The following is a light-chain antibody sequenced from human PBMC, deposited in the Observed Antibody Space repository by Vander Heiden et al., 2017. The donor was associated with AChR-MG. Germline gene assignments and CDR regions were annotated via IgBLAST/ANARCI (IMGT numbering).Light chain of an antibody. J-gene: IGLJ2*01. CDR3: AARDDSLSGPQVV. CDR1: SSNIGRNY. CDR2: RNN. Sequence: QSVLTQPPSASGTPGQRVTISCSGSSSNIGRNYVYWYQQLPGTAPKLLIYRNNQRPSGVPDRFSGSKSGTSASLDISGLRSEDEADYYCAARDDSLSGPQVVCGGGTKV. V-gene: IGLV1-47*01.